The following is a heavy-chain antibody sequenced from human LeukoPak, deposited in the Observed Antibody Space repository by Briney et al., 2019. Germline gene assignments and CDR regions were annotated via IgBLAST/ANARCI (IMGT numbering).Heavy chain of an antibody. CDR3: AKEGRSLQTY. J-gene: IGHJ4*02. CDR2: IREDGTET. D-gene: IGHD5-24*01. V-gene: IGHV3-7*03. CDR1: GFTFSNAW. Sequence: GGSLRLSCATSGFTFSNAWMNWVRLAPGKGLEWVANIREDGTETYYVDSVKGRFTISRDNAKNSLYLQMNSLRVEDTAVYYCAKEGRSLQTYWGQGTLVTVSS.